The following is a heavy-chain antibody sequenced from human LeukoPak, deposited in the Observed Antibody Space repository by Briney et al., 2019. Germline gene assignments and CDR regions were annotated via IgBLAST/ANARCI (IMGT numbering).Heavy chain of an antibody. CDR3: ANRYCSGGSCYTFDY. CDR2: ISGSDGST. CDR1: GFTFSSYA. V-gene: IGHV3-23*01. D-gene: IGHD2-15*01. Sequence: GGSLRLSCAASGFTFSSYAMSWVRQAPGKGLEWVSAISGSDGSTYYADSVKGRFTISRDNSKNTLYLQMNSLRAEDTAVYYCANRYCSGGSCYTFDYWGQGTLVTVSS. J-gene: IGHJ4*02.